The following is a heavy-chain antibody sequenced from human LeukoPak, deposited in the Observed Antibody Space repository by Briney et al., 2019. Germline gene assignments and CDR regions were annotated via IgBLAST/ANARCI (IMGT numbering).Heavy chain of an antibody. CDR1: GFTFSSYG. V-gene: IGHV3-30*02. J-gene: IGHJ6*03. CDR2: IRYDGSNK. Sequence: GGSLRLSCAASGFTFSSYGMHWVRQAPGKGLEWVAFIRYDGSNKYYADSVKGRFTISRDNSKNTLYLQMNSLRAEDTAVYYCAKSRQLLLWGFVNYMDVWGKGTTVTVSS. D-gene: IGHD2-2*01. CDR3: AKSRQLLLWGFVNYMDV.